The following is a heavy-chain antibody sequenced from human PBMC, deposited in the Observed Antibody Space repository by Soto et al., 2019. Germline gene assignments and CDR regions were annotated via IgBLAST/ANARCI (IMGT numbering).Heavy chain of an antibody. CDR3: VTDGYCITTSSYGNWFDP. Sequence: EVQLLESGGGLVQPGGSLRLSCAASGFTFSTYWMRWIRQVPGKGLEWVSRINSDASHTYNADSVKGRFTISRDNAKNTPHLEMKRLKAVNTPVYYCVTDGYCITTSSYGNWFDPWGQGPRVTVSS. CDR1: GFTFSTYW. J-gene: IGHJ5*02. V-gene: IGHV3-74*01. D-gene: IGHD2-2*03. CDR2: INSDASHT.